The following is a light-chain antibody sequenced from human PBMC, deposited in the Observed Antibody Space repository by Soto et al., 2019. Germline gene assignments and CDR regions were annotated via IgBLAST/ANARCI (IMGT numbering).Light chain of an antibody. CDR1: QSISSY. CDR3: QQSYNTPYT. J-gene: IGKJ2*01. CDR2: GAS. Sequence: DLQMTQSPSSLSASVGDRVTITCRASQSISSYLNWYQQKPGKAPKLLIYGASTLQSGVPPRFSGSGSGTDFTLTISSLQPEDFATYYCQQSYNTPYTFGQGTKLEIK. V-gene: IGKV1-39*01.